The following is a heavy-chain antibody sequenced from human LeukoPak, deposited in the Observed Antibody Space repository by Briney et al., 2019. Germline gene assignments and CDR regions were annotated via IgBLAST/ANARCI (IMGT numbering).Heavy chain of an antibody. D-gene: IGHD1-26*01. Sequence: GGSLRLSCAASGFTFSSYAMHWVRQAPGKGLEWVAVMSYDGSNKYYADSVKGRFTISRDNSKNTLYLQMNSLRAEDTAVYYCARDHPSIVGAPDAFDIWGQGTMVTVSS. V-gene: IGHV3-30-3*01. CDR2: MSYDGSNK. CDR3: ARDHPSIVGAPDAFDI. J-gene: IGHJ3*02. CDR1: GFTFSSYA.